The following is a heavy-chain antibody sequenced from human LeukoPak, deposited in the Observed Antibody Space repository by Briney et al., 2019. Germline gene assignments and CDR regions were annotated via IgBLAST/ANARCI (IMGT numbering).Heavy chain of an antibody. CDR1: GFTFEDYG. J-gene: IGHJ3*02. Sequence: GGSLRLSCAASGFTFEDYGMSWVRQGPGKGLEWVSAIDRNGDSTGYADSVKGRFTISRDNAKNSLYLQMNSLRAEDTAVYYCARVDIDAFDIWGQGTMVTVSS. CDR3: ARVDIDAFDI. CDR2: IDRNGDST. V-gene: IGHV3-20*04.